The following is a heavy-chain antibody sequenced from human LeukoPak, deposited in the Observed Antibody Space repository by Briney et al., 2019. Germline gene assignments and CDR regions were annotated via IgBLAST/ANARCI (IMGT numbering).Heavy chain of an antibody. V-gene: IGHV3-23*01. CDR2: ISGSGYST. D-gene: IGHD6-13*01. Sequence: GGSLRLSCAASAFTFSNYALSWVRQAPGKGLEWVSAISGSGYSTYYADSVKGRFTISRDNSKNTLYLQMNSLRVEDTALYYCAKVEPRYSSSWDGDYWGQGILVTGSS. CDR3: AKVEPRYSSSWDGDY. CDR1: AFTFSNYA. J-gene: IGHJ4*02.